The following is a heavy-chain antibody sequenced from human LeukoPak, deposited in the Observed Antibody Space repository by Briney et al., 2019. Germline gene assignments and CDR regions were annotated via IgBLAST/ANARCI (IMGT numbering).Heavy chain of an antibody. Sequence: GGSLRLSCAASGFTFSSYWMSWVRQAPGKGLEWLGRIKRETDGGTIDYAAPVKGRFTIPRDDSRNTLYLQMDSLKIEDTAVYYCTTDRYYDNSELQFQHWGQGTLVTVSS. J-gene: IGHJ1*01. CDR1: GFTFSSYW. CDR2: IKRETDGGTI. V-gene: IGHV3-15*01. CDR3: TTDRYYDNSELQFQH. D-gene: IGHD3-22*01.